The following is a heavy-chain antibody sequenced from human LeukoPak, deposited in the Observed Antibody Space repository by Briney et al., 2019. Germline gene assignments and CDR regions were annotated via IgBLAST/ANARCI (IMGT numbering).Heavy chain of an antibody. Sequence: SETLSLTCAVPVYSISSGYYWGWIRQPPGKGLEWIGSIYHSGSTYYNPSLKSGGTISLDTSTNPSSLKLRSVTAPSTPVYYSARLSSGSYYVIDYWGQGTLVTVSS. V-gene: IGHV4-38-2*01. CDR3: ARLSSGSYYVIDY. CDR1: VYSISSGYY. D-gene: IGHD1-26*01. CDR2: IYHSGST. J-gene: IGHJ4*02.